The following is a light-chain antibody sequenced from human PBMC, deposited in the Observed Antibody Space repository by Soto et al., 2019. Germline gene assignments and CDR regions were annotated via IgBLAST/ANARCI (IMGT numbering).Light chain of an antibody. CDR1: QNINNY. Sequence: DIQMTQSPSSLSASVGDRVTITCQASQNINNYLNWYQQKPGRAPKILIYDASKLEAGVPSRFRGSGSGTDFTCTIRRLQPEDIATYYCQQYENLPTFGQGTRLEIK. CDR3: QQYENLPT. J-gene: IGKJ5*01. V-gene: IGKV1-33*01. CDR2: DAS.